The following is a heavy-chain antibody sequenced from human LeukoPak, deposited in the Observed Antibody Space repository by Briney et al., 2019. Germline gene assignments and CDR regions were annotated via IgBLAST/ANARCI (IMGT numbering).Heavy chain of an antibody. CDR2: ISAYNGNT. CDR3: ARRIQLWLGDDAFDI. J-gene: IGHJ3*02. D-gene: IGHD5-18*01. V-gene: IGHV1-18*01. Sequence: GASVTVSFTASGYTFTSYGISWVRQAPGQGLEWMGWISAYNGNTNYAQKLQGRVTMTTDTSTSTAYMELRSLRSDDTAVYYCARRIQLWLGDDAFDIWGQGTMVTVSS. CDR1: GYTFTSYG.